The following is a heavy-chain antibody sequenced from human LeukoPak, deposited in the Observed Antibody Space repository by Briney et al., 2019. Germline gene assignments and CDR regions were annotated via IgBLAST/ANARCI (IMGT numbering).Heavy chain of an antibody. CDR1: GYTFTSYG. Sequence: ASVKVSCKASGYTFTSYGISWVRQAPGQGLEWMGWISAYNGNTNYAQKLQGRVTMTTDTSTSTAYMELRSLRSDDTAVYYCARERNDLAAADQTDAFDIWGQGTMVTVSS. CDR3: ARERNDLAAADQTDAFDI. V-gene: IGHV1-18*01. CDR2: ISAYNGNT. J-gene: IGHJ3*02. D-gene: IGHD6-13*01.